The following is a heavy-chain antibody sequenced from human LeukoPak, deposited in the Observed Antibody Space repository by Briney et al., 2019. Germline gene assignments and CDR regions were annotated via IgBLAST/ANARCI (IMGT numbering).Heavy chain of an antibody. CDR2: ISSSGDYI. Sequence: GGSLRLSCAASGFTFSSYTLNWVRQAPGKGLEWVSSISSSGDYIYYADSMKGRFTISRDNAKNSLYLQMNSLRAEDTAVYYCARDGGGDIVVAFAFDIWGQGTMVAVSS. D-gene: IGHD2-15*01. CDR3: ARDGGGDIVVAFAFDI. J-gene: IGHJ3*02. V-gene: IGHV3-21*04. CDR1: GFTFSSYT.